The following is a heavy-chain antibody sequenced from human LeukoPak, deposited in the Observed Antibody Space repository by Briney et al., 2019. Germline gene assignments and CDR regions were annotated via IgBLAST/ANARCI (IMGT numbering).Heavy chain of an antibody. D-gene: IGHD2-2*01. V-gene: IGHV1-69*05. Sequence: SVKVSCKASGGTFSSYAISWVRQAPGQGLEWMGGIIPIFGTANYAQKFQGRVTITTDESTSTASMELSSLRSEDAAVYYCARVVPAANDLKRKYYFDYWGQGTLVTVSS. CDR1: GGTFSSYA. CDR2: IIPIFGTA. J-gene: IGHJ4*02. CDR3: ARVVPAANDLKRKYYFDY.